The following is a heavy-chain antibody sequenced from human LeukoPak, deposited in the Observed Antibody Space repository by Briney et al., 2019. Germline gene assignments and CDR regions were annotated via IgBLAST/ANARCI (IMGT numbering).Heavy chain of an antibody. CDR1: GGSISSYY. Sequence: KTSETLSLTCTVSGGSISSYYWSWIRQPPGKGLEWIGYIYYSGSTNYNPSLKSRVTISVDTSKNQFSLKLSSVTAADTAVYYCARTTEAHSWRTRYYDYYMDVWGKGTTVTV. CDR2: IYYSGST. D-gene: IGHD6-13*01. J-gene: IGHJ6*03. CDR3: ARTTEAHSWRTRYYDYYMDV. V-gene: IGHV4-59*01.